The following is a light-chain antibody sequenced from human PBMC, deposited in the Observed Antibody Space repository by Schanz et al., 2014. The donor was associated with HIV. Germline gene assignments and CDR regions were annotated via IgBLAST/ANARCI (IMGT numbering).Light chain of an antibody. CDR3: SSFAGRRNLL. CDR1: SSDICGSDY. Sequence: QSALTQPASVSGAPGQSITISCRGTSSDICGSDYLPWDQKNPGKAPKLIIYDVNNRPSGVSDRFSGSKSANTASLAISGLQADDEADYYCSSFAGRRNLLFGGGTKLTVL. CDR2: DVN. J-gene: IGLJ3*02. V-gene: IGLV2-14*03.